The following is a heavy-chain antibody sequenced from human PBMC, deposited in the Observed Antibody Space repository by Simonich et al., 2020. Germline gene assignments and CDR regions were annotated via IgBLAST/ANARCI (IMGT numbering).Heavy chain of an antibody. D-gene: IGHD3-9*01. Sequence: EVQLVESGGGLVQPGGFLRPSCAASGFTFSSYWMSWVRQARGKGLSGVGNQKKDGREKDDVDSVKSRYTIYRDTAKNSMYLQRNSRRADDTAVYYCGCLGTGDAFDIWGQGTMVTVSS. CDR1: GFTFSSYW. CDR2: QKKDGREK. V-gene: IGHV3-7*01. J-gene: IGHJ3*02. CDR3: GCLGTGDAFDI.